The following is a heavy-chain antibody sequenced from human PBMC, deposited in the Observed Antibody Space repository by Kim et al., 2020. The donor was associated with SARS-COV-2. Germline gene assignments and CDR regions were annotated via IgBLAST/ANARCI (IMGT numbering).Heavy chain of an antibody. V-gene: IGHV4-34*01. CDR3: ASVNQLALNY. D-gene: IGHD2-2*01. CDR2: ST. Sequence: STNYNPSLKSRVTISVDTSKNQFSLKLSSVTAADTAVYYCASVNQLALNYWGQGTLVTVSS. J-gene: IGHJ4*02.